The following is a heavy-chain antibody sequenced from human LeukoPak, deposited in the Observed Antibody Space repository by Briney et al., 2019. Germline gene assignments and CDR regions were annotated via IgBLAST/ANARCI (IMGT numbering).Heavy chain of an antibody. CDR2: IYSGGST. CDR3: ARAISGYDSPDY. CDR1: GFTVSSNY. D-gene: IGHD5-12*01. V-gene: IGHV3-66*01. J-gene: IGHJ4*02. Sequence: GGSLRLSCAASGFTVSSNYMSWVRQAPGKGLEWVSVIYSGGSTYYADSVKGRFTISRDNSKNTLYLQMNSLRAEDTAVYYCARAISGYDSPDYWGQGTLVTVSS.